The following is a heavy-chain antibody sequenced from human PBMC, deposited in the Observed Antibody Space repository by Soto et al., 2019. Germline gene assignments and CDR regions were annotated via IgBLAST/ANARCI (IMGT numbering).Heavy chain of an antibody. D-gene: IGHD3-9*01. CDR3: ARETDILTGFVIDY. Sequence: QLQLMQSGAEVQKPGASVRVSCKASGYIFTNSYLHWVRQAPGQGLEWMGIINPSAGRTNYAQNFQGRVTMTADTSTSIVYMELSSLRSQDTAVYYCARETDILTGFVIDYWGQGTLVIVSS. CDR1: GYIFTNSY. J-gene: IGHJ4*02. CDR2: INPSAGRT. V-gene: IGHV1-46*01.